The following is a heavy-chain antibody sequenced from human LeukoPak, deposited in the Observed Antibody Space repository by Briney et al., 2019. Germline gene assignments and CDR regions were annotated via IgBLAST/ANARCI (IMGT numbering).Heavy chain of an antibody. V-gene: IGHV3-21*01. CDR2: ISSSSSYI. CDR3: ARDHEGYCSGGSCSLFDY. Sequence: GGSLRLSCAASGFTFSSYSMNWVRQAPGKGLEWVSSISSSSSYIYYAHSVKGRFTISRDNAKNSLYLQMNSLRAEDTAVYYCARDHEGYCSGGSCSLFDYWGQGTLVTVSS. J-gene: IGHJ4*02. CDR1: GFTFSSYS. D-gene: IGHD2-15*01.